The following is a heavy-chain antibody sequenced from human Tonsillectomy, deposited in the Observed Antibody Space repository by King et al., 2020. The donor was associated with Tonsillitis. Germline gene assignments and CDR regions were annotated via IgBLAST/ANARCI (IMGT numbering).Heavy chain of an antibody. Sequence: VQLVESGGGLVKPGGSLRLSCAASGFTFSSYSMNWVRQAPGKGLDWVASISSRSSYIYYADSVKGRFTISRDNAKNSLYLQMNSLRAEDTAVYYCARGYYYDSSGYNYWGQGTLVTVSS. V-gene: IGHV3-21*01. CDR3: ARGYYYDSSGYNY. CDR2: ISSRSSYI. D-gene: IGHD3-22*01. CDR1: GFTFSSYS. J-gene: IGHJ4*02.